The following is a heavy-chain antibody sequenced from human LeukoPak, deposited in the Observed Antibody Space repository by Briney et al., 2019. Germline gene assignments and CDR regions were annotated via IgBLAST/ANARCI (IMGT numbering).Heavy chain of an antibody. Sequence: GGSLRLSCAASGFTFSSYGMRWVRQAPGKGLEYVSAISSNGGRTYYANSVKGRFTISRDDSKNTLYLQMGSLRAEDMAVYYCARASIYRPLDYWGQGTLVTVSS. J-gene: IGHJ4*02. CDR3: ARASIYRPLDY. V-gene: IGHV3-64*01. D-gene: IGHD3-3*02. CDR1: GFTFSSYG. CDR2: ISSNGGRT.